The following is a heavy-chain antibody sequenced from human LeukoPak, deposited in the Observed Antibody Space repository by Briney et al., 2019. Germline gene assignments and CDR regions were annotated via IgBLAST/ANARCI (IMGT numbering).Heavy chain of an antibody. CDR3: ARLDYYGSGSYDYYGMDV. Sequence: ASVKVSCKASGYIFTSYAMHWVRQAPGQRLEWMGWGNAGNGNTKYSQKFQGRVTITRDTSASTAYMELSGLRSEDTAVYYCARLDYYGSGSYDYYGMDVWGQGTTVTVSS. J-gene: IGHJ6*02. CDR2: GNAGNGNT. CDR1: GYIFTSYA. V-gene: IGHV1-3*01. D-gene: IGHD3-10*01.